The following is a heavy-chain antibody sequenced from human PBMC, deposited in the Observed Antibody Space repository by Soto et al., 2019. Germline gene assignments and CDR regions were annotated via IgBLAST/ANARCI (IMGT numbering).Heavy chain of an antibody. J-gene: IGHJ6*02. CDR1: GGSISSSSYY. CDR2: IYYSGST. V-gene: IGHV4-39*01. Sequence: QLQLQESGPGLVKPSETLSLTCTVSGGSISSSSYYWGWIRQPPGKGLEWIGSIYYSGSTYYNPSLKSRVTISIDTSKNQFSLKLSSVTAADTAVYYCARQKREQHRGYGMDVWGQGTTVTVSS. CDR3: ARQKREQHRGYGMDV. D-gene: IGHD6-13*01.